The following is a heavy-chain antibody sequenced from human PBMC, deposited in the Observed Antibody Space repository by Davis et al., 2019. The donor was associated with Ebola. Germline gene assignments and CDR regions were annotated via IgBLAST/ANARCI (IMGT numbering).Heavy chain of an antibody. V-gene: IGHV3-21*01. CDR2: ISSSSSYI. CDR3: ARGSSSLGTTWTSY. J-gene: IGHJ4*02. Sequence: GESLKISCAASGFTFSSYWMHWVRQAPGKGLVWVSSISSSSSYIYYADSVKGRFTISRDNAKNSLYLQMNSLRAEDTAVYYCARGSSSLGTTWTSYWGQGTLVTVSS. CDR1: GFTFSSYW. D-gene: IGHD1-14*01.